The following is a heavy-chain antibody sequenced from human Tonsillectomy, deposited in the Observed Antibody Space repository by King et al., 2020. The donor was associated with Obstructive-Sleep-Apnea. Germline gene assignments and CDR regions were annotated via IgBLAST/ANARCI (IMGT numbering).Heavy chain of an antibody. V-gene: IGHV4-38-2*02. CDR1: GYSISSGYY. J-gene: IGHJ4*02. Sequence: VQLQESGPGLVKPSETLSLTCTVSGYSISSGYYWGWIRQPPGKGLEWIGSIYHSGSTYYNPSLTSRVTISVDTSKNQFSLKVSSLTAADTAVYYCARAPRTGTVTYYFDYWGQGTLVTVSS. D-gene: IGHD1-1*01. CDR2: IYHSGST. CDR3: ARAPRTGTVTYYFDY.